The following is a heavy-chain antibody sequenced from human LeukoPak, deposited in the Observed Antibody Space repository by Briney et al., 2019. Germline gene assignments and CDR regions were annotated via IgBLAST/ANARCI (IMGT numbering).Heavy chain of an antibody. CDR2: IRYDGSNK. V-gene: IGHV3-30*02. D-gene: IGHD2-15*01. Sequence: GGSLRLSCAASGFTFSSYGMHWVRQAPGKGLEWVAFIRYDGSNKYYADSVKGRFTISRDNSKNTLYLQMNSLRAEDTAVYYCAKEGVGYCSGGSCYYFDYWGQGTLVTVSS. J-gene: IGHJ4*02. CDR3: AKEGVGYCSGGSCYYFDY. CDR1: GFTFSSYG.